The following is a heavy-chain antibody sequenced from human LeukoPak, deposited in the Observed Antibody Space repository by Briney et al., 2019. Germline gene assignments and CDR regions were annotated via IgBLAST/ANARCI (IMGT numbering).Heavy chain of an antibody. CDR3: ARSSSGYYPHTFDY. V-gene: IGHV4-59*01. CDR1: GGSISSYY. D-gene: IGHD3-22*01. CDR2: IYYSGST. J-gene: IGHJ4*02. Sequence: PSETLSLTCTVSGGSISSYYWSWIRQPPGKGLEWIGYIYYSGSTNYNPSLKSRVTISVDTSKNQFSLKLSSVSAADTAVYYCARSSSGYYPHTFDYWGQGTLVTVSS.